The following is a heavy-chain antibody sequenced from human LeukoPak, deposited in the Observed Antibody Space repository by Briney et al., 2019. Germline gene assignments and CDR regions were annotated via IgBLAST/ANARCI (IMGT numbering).Heavy chain of an antibody. Sequence: KPGGSLRLSCAASGFTFSNAWMSWVRQAPWKGLEWVGRIKSKTDGGTTDYAAPVKGRFTISSDGSKNTLYLQMNSLKTEDTAVYYCTTDLVIVVVPAAIGFFDYWGQGTLVTVSS. CDR1: GFTFSNAW. J-gene: IGHJ4*02. V-gene: IGHV3-15*01. D-gene: IGHD2-2*01. CDR3: TTDLVIVVVPAAIGFFDY. CDR2: IKSKTDGGTT.